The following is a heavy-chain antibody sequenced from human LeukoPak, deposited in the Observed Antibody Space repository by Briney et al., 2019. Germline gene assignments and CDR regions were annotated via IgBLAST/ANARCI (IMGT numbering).Heavy chain of an antibody. CDR3: ARRRRESCTTTSCSDWYFDL. V-gene: IGHV4-4*02. Sequence: SETLSLTCAVSGGSISSSNWWSWVRQPPGKGLEWIGEIYHSGSTNYNPSLKSRVTISVDKSKNQFSLKLNSVTAADTAVYYCARRRRESCTTTSCSDWYFDLWGRGTLVTVSS. CDR2: IYHSGST. CDR1: GGSISSSNW. J-gene: IGHJ2*01. D-gene: IGHD2-2*01.